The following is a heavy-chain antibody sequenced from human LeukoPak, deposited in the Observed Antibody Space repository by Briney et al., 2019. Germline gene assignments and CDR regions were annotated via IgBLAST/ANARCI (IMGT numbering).Heavy chain of an antibody. D-gene: IGHD6-13*01. V-gene: IGHV1-2*04. CDR2: INPNSGGT. J-gene: IGHJ4*02. Sequence: GASVKVSCKTSGYTFTGYYMHWVRQAPGQGLEWMGWINPNSGGTNSAQKFQGWVTMTRDTSINTAYMELSRLRSDDTGVYYCARDGSSTWYMMGFRYYFDYWGQGTLVTVSS. CDR3: ARDGSSTWYMMGFRYYFDY. CDR1: GYTFTGYY.